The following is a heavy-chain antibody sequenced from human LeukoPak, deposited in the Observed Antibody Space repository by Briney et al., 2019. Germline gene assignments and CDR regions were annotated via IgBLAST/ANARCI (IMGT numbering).Heavy chain of an antibody. J-gene: IGHJ4*02. CDR1: GFTFDDSV. CDR3: ARDWFTRLGELSPDRAFDY. V-gene: IGHV3-20*04. D-gene: IGHD3-16*02. Sequence: GGSLRLSCAASGFTFDDSVMSWVRQAPGKGLEWVSGRNGGSTGYADSVKGRFTISRDNAKNSLYLQMSSLRAEDTALYYCARDWFTRLGELSPDRAFDYWGQGTLVTVSS. CDR2: RNGGST.